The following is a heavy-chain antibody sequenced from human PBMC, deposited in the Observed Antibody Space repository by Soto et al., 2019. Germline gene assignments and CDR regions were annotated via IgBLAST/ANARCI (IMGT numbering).Heavy chain of an antibody. D-gene: IGHD1-1*01. CDR2: INPSGGST. Sequence: QVQLVQSGAEVMQPGASVKVSCKASGYTFTSYYIQWVRQAPGQGLEWMGIINPSGGSTNYAQKFQDRVTMTRDTSTSTVYMELSSLRSEDTAIYYCSRGYPPRDQLGNLPGAFWGQGTLVTVSS. V-gene: IGHV1-46*03. CDR1: GYTFTSYY. J-gene: IGHJ4*02. CDR3: SRGYPPRDQLGNLPGAF.